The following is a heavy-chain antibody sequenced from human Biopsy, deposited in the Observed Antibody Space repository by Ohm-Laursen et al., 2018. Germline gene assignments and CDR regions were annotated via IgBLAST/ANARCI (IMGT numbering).Heavy chain of an antibody. Sequence: SLRLSCLAPGFAFSYYGLHWVRQAPGKGLQWVAVMWSDGINKNYADSVKGRFTVSRDNSNNVLYLQMSSLRDEDSAVYYCARDDDTTGHYMILNHWGQGTLVTVSS. D-gene: IGHD3-9*01. CDR3: ARDDDTTGHYMILNH. V-gene: IGHV3-33*01. CDR2: MWSDGINK. CDR1: GFAFSYYG. J-gene: IGHJ5*02.